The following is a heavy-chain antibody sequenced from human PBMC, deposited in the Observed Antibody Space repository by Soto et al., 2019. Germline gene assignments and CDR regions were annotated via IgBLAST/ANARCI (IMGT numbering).Heavy chain of an antibody. CDR1: GFTFSSYG. Sequence: QVQLVESGGGVVQPGRSLRLSCAASGFTFSSYGMHWVRQAPGKGLEWVAVISYDGSNKYYADSVKGRFTISRDNSKNTLYLQMNSLRAEDTAVYYCAKDRSLRTDIIDYWGQGTLVTVSS. D-gene: IGHD5-12*01. CDR2: ISYDGSNK. V-gene: IGHV3-30*18. J-gene: IGHJ4*02. CDR3: AKDRSLRTDIIDY.